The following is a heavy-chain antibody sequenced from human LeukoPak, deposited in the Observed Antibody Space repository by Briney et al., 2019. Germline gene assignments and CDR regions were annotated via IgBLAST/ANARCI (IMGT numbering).Heavy chain of an antibody. Sequence: PGGSLRLSCAASGFTFSSYDMHWVRQGTGKGLEWVSAIGTAGDTYYPGSVKGRFTTSRENAKNSLYLQMNSLRVGDTAVYYCAWGRGWGTFDIWGQGTMVTVSS. V-gene: IGHV3-13*04. CDR1: GFTFSSYD. D-gene: IGHD3-10*01. CDR3: AWGRGWGTFDI. J-gene: IGHJ3*02. CDR2: IGTAGDT.